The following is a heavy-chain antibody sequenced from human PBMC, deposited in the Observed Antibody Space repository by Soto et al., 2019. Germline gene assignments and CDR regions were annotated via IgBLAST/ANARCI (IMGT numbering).Heavy chain of an antibody. CDR1: GDSVSSNSAA. V-gene: IGHV6-1*01. J-gene: IGHJ6*03. CDR3: AGTTSLQWYYMDV. D-gene: IGHD1-7*01. Sequence: SQTLSLTCAISGDSVSSNSAAWNWIRQSPSRDLEWLGRTYYRSRWYNDYAVSVKSRITVNPDTSKNQFSLHLNSVTPEDTAVYYGAGTTSLQWYYMDVWDKRTTVTSSS. CDR2: TYYRSRWYN.